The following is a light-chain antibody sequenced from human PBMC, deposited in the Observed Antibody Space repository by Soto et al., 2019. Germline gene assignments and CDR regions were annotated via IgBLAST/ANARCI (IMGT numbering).Light chain of an antibody. J-gene: IGKJ4*01. CDR2: SAS. V-gene: IGKV3-15*01. CDR1: QFVSTN. Sequence: EVVMTQSPATLSVSPGERATLSCRAGQFVSTNLAWYQQKPGQAPRLLIYSASTRATGIPARFSGSGSGTEFTLTISSLQSEDSAVYYCQQFNNWPPLTFGGGTKVEIK. CDR3: QQFNNWPPLT.